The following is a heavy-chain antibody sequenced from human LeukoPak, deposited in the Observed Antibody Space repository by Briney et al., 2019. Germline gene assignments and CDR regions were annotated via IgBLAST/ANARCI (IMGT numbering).Heavy chain of an antibody. CDR3: ARDDSSSWYPDY. CDR1: YY. Sequence: YYWSWIRQPAGKGLEWIGRIYTSGSTNYNPSLKSRVTMSVDTSKNQFSLKLSSVTAADTAVYYCARDDSSSWYPDYWGQGTLVTVSS. V-gene: IGHV4-4*07. J-gene: IGHJ4*02. CDR2: IYTSGST. D-gene: IGHD6-13*01.